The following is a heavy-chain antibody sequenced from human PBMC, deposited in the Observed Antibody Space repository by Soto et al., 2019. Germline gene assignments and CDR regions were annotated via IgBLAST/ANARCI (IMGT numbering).Heavy chain of an antibody. V-gene: IGHV3-30*18. Sequence: QVHLVESGGGVVQPGRSLRLSCAASGFTFGTFGMHWVRQAPGKGLEWVAVISYHGSRQYYTDSVKGRFTISRDNSKNTLYLQMNSLLPDDTAVYYCAKDLRDFVVGVEAPPNYFFDSWGQGTLVTVSS. D-gene: IGHD2-21*01. CDR1: GFTFGTFG. CDR3: AKDLRDFVVGVEAPPNYFFDS. CDR2: ISYHGSRQ. J-gene: IGHJ4*02.